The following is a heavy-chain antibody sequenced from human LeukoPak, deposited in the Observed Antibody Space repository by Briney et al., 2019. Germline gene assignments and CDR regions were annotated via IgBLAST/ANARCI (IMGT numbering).Heavy chain of an antibody. D-gene: IGHD1-7*01. CDR3: ARVGPGPNWNYGLDYYMDV. Sequence: SVKVSCXASGGTFSSYAISWVRQAPGQGLEWMGGIIPIFGTANYAQKFQGRVTITTDESTSTAYMELSSLRSEDTAVYYCARVGPGPNWNYGLDYYMDVWGKGTTVTVSS. J-gene: IGHJ6*03. CDR1: GGTFSSYA. V-gene: IGHV1-69*05. CDR2: IIPIFGTA.